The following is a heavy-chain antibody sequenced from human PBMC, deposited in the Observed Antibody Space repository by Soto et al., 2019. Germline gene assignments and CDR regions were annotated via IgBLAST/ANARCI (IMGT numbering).Heavy chain of an antibody. Sequence: EVQLVESGGGLVQPGGSLRLSCAASGFTFSSYWMSWVRQAPGKGLEWVANIKQDGSEKYYVDSVKGRFTISRVIAKNSLYLQMKSLRAEDTAVYYCVLVPVCCSGGSCYDWRQGTLVTVSS. J-gene: IGHJ4*02. CDR2: IKQDGSEK. D-gene: IGHD2-15*01. CDR1: GFTFSSYW. CDR3: VLVPVCCSGGSCYD. V-gene: IGHV3-7*01.